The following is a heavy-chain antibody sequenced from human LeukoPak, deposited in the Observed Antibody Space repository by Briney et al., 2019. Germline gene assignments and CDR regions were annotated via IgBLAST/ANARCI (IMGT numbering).Heavy chain of an antibody. D-gene: IGHD4-17*01. Sequence: PARSLRLSCAASGFTFTSNAMSWDRQAPGKGLEWEAVISSDGSNKYYADSVKGRFTIFRINSNTTPYQQINRMIAETTEVHAVSKDGAPGYYDDYAIEVYFDYWGQGTLVTVSS. J-gene: IGHJ4*02. V-gene: IGHV3-30*18. CDR3: SKDGAPGYYDDYAIEVYFDY. CDR1: GFTFTSNA. CDR2: ISSDGSNK.